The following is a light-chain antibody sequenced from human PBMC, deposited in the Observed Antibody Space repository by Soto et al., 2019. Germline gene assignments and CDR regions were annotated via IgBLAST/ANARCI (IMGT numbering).Light chain of an antibody. Sequence: IQVTPNPSWLWGSGGIAETITCRASQTIMTYLNWYQLKPGKPPRLLIYAASSLQSGVPSSFSGSGSGTEFPLTISSLQPEDFVTYSCPQRYNPPQPFGGGSKADI. CDR1: QTIMTY. V-gene: IGKV1-39*01. CDR3: PQRYNPPQP. CDR2: AAS. J-gene: IGKJ4*02.